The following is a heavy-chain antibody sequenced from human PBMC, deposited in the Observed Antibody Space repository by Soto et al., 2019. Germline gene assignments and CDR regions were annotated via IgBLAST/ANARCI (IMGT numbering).Heavy chain of an antibody. V-gene: IGHV3-23*01. CDR3: AKTYDFWSGFVGADV. D-gene: IGHD3-3*01. Sequence: PVGSLRLSCAASGFTFSSYAMSWVRQAPGKGLEWVSAISGSGGSTYYADSVKGRFTISRDNSKNTLYLQMNSLRAEDTAVYYCAKTYDFWSGFVGADVWGQGTTVTVSS. CDR2: ISGSGGST. J-gene: IGHJ6*02. CDR1: GFTFSSYA.